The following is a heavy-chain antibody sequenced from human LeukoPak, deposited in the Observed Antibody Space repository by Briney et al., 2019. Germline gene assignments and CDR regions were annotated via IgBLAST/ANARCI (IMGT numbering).Heavy chain of an antibody. CDR3: ARDTFHPGLIDS. CDR2: INTDSSDI. J-gene: IGHJ4*02. CDR1: GFTFSRYA. V-gene: IGHV3-21*05. Sequence: PGGSLRLSCAASGFTFSRYAMNWVRQAPGKGLEWVSYINTDSSDIHYADSVKGRFTISRDNARNTLHLQLSSLRAEDSAVYYCARDTFHPGLIDSWGQGTLVTVSS. D-gene: IGHD2-21*01.